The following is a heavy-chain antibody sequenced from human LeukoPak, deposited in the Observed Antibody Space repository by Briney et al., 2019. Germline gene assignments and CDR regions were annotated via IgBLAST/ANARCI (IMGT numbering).Heavy chain of an antibody. CDR3: XXXXXXXXXXSALGYYYYMDV. J-gene: IGHJ6*03. Sequence: PGGSLRLSCAASGFTFSSYEMNWVRQAPGKGLEWVSYISSSGSTIYYADSVKGRFTISRDNAKNSLYLQMNSLRAEDTAVYYXXXXXXXXXXXSALGYYYYMDVWGKGTTVTISS. CDR2: ISSSGSTI. V-gene: IGHV3-48*03. CDR1: GFTFSSYE.